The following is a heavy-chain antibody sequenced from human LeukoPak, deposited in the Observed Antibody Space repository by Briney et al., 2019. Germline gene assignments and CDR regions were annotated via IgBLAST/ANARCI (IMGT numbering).Heavy chain of an antibody. CDR3: ARVPFWSGYKYNWFDP. CDR1: GGSISSYY. Sequence: SETLSLTCTVSGGSISSYYWSWIRQPPGKGLEWIGYIYYSGSTNYNPSLKSRVTISVDTSKNQFSLKLSSVTAADTAVYYCARVPFWSGYKYNWFDPWGQGTLVTVSS. V-gene: IGHV4-59*01. J-gene: IGHJ5*02. CDR2: IYYSGST. D-gene: IGHD3-3*01.